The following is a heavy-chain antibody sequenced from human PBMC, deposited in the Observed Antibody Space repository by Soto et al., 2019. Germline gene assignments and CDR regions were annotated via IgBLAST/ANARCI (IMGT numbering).Heavy chain of an antibody. V-gene: IGHV1-46*01. J-gene: IGHJ3*02. D-gene: IGHD1-26*01. CDR1: GYTFTSYY. Sequence: ASVKVSCTASGYTFTSYYMHWVRQDPGQGLEWMGIINPSGGSTSYAQKFQGRVTMTRDTSTSTVYMELSSLRSEDTAVYYCARSRIYSGSCYGPGKNAFDIWGQGTMVTVSS. CDR3: ARSRIYSGSCYGPGKNAFDI. CDR2: INPSGGST.